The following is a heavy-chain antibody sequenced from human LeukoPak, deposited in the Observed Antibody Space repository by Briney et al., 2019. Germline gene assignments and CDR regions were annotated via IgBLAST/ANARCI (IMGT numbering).Heavy chain of an antibody. CDR1: GGPIGSGTYY. D-gene: IGHD6-13*01. CDR3: ARVGGIADRQFDY. V-gene: IGHV4-31*03. J-gene: IGHJ4*02. Sequence: PSETLSLTCSVSGGPIGSGTYYWSWIRQHPGKGLEWFGDIYYTGSTYYNTSLKSRATISVDTSKNQFSLNLSSVTAADTAVYYCARVGGIADRQFDYWGQGTLVTVSS. CDR2: IYYTGST.